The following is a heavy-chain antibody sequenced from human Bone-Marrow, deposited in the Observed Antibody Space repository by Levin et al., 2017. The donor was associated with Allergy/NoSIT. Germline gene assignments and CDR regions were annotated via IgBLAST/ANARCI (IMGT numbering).Heavy chain of an antibody. J-gene: IGHJ4*02. CDR2: IKQDGSEK. D-gene: IGHD2-15*01. CDR1: GFTFSSYW. Sequence: SGGSLRLSCAASGFTFSSYWMSWVRQAPGKGLEWVANIKQDGSEKYYVDSVKGRFTISRDNAKNSLYLQMNSLRAEDTAVYYCARGGLDCSGGSCYHVDYWGQGTLVTVSS. V-gene: IGHV3-7*03. CDR3: ARGGLDCSGGSCYHVDY.